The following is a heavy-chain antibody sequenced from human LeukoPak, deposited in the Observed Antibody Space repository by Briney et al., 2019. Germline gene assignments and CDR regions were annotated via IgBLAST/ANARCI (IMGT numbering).Heavy chain of an antibody. D-gene: IGHD1-26*01. CDR3: ARVVRGYDHGMDV. Sequence: PGWSLRLSCAASGFTFSSYSMNWVRQAPGKGLEWVSYIGSSSSSIYYADSVKGRFTISRDNAKYSLYLQMNSLRGEDTAVYYCARVVRGYDHGMDVWGQGTTVTVSS. CDR2: IGSSSSSI. CDR1: GFTFSSYS. J-gene: IGHJ6*02. V-gene: IGHV3-48*01.